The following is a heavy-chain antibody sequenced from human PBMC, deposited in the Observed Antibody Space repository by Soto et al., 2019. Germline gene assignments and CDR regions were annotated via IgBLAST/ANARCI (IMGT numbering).Heavy chain of an antibody. D-gene: IGHD2-2*01. V-gene: IGHV3-23*01. J-gene: IGHJ4*02. CDR3: AKPLGYCSSTSCLPNYFDY. Sequence: PGGSLRLSCAASGFTFSSYAMSWVRQAPGKGLEWVSAISGSGGSTYYADSVKGRFTISRDNSKNTLYPQMNSLRAEDTAVYYCAKPLGYCSSTSCLPNYFDYWGQGTLVTVSS. CDR1: GFTFSSYA. CDR2: ISGSGGST.